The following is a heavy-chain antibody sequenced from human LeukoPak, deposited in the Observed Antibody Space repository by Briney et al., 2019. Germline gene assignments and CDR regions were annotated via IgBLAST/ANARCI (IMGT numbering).Heavy chain of an antibody. J-gene: IGHJ4*02. Sequence: GGSLRLACAASGFTFSSYAMSWVRQAPGKGLEWVSAISGSGGSTYYADSVKGRFTISRDNSKNTLYLQMNSLRAEDTAVYYCAKDEGYYGSGSYPDYWGQGTLVTVSS. CDR3: AKDEGYYGSGSYPDY. CDR1: GFTFSSYA. D-gene: IGHD3-10*01. CDR2: ISGSGGST. V-gene: IGHV3-23*01.